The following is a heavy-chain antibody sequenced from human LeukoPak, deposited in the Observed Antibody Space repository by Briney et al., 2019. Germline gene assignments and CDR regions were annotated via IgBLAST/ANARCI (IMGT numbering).Heavy chain of an antibody. CDR1: GFTFSSYA. CDR3: ARDDPSGSYIDY. V-gene: IGHV3-30*07. D-gene: IGHD1-26*01. CDR2: ISYDGSNK. J-gene: IGHJ4*02. Sequence: GGSLRLSRAASGFTFSSYAMHWVRQAPGKGLEWVAVISYDGSNKYYADSVKGRFTISRDNSKNTLYLQMNSLRAEDTAVYYCARDDPSGSYIDYWGQGTLVTVSS.